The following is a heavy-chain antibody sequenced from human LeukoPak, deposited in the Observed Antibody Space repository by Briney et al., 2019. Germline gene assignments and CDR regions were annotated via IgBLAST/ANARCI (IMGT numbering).Heavy chain of an antibody. CDR2: IYPGDSDT. CDR3: ARGLSEVGATRSPFDY. D-gene: IGHD1-26*01. J-gene: IGHJ4*02. Sequence: KPGESLKISCQGSGYSFTTYWIGWVRQMPGKGPEWMGIIYPGDSDTRYSPSFQGQVTISADKSISTAYLQWSSLKASDTATYFCARGLSEVGATRSPFDYWGQGTLVTVSS. CDR1: GYSFTTYW. V-gene: IGHV5-51*03.